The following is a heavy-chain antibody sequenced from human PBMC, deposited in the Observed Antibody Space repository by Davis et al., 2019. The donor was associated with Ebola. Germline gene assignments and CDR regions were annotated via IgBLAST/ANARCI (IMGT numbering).Heavy chain of an antibody. Sequence: PSETLSLTCTVYGGSLSGYYWNWIRQSPDKGLEWIGEIDHTGSTKYKPSLRSRVSISVDPSGRNQFSLQLKSVTAADTAVYYCARGEKKYSRSPRGVDVWGQGTTVIVSS. CDR1: GGSLSGYY. CDR3: ARGEKKYSRSPRGVDV. D-gene: IGHD6-6*01. CDR2: IDHTGST. V-gene: IGHV4-34*01. J-gene: IGHJ6*02.